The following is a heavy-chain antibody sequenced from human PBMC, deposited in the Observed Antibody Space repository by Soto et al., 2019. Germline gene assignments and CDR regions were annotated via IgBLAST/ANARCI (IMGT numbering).Heavy chain of an antibody. CDR1: GFSFSSYG. Sequence: GGSLRLSCAASGFSFSSYGMHWVRQAPGKGPEWVAVIWYDGSNKYYGDSVKGRFTISRDNSKNTLSLQMNSLRVEDTAVYYCTRDKGIGWYSDYWGQGTLVTVSS. CDR2: IWYDGSNK. J-gene: IGHJ4*02. CDR3: TRDKGIGWYSDY. D-gene: IGHD6-19*01. V-gene: IGHV3-33*01.